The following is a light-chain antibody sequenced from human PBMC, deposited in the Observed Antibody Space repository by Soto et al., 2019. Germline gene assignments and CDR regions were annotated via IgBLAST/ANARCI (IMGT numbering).Light chain of an antibody. CDR3: SSKRSCSTLV. J-gene: IGLJ2*01. CDR2: EVS. V-gene: IGLV2-14*01. CDR1: SSDVGGYNY. Sequence: QSALTQPASVSGSPGQSITISCTGTSSDVGGYNYVSWYQQHPGKAPKLMIYEVSNRPSGVSNRFSGSKSGNTASLTISGLQAEDEADYYCSSKRSCSTLVFGGGTKLTVL.